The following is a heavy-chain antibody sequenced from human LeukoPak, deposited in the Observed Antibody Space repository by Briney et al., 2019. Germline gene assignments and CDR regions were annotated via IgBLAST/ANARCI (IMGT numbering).Heavy chain of an antibody. CDR3: ARDLWSSGWADAFDI. Sequence: SETLSLTCTVSGGSISSYYWSWIRQPPGKGLEWIGYIYYSGSTNYNPSLKSRVTILVDTSKNQFSLKLSSVTAADTAVYYCARDLWSSGWADAFDIWGQGTMVTVSS. CDR2: IYYSGST. J-gene: IGHJ3*02. V-gene: IGHV4-59*01. CDR1: GGSISSYY. D-gene: IGHD6-19*01.